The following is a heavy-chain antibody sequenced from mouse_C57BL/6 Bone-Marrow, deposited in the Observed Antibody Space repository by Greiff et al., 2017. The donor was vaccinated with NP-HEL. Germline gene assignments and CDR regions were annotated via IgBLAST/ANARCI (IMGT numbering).Heavy chain of an antibody. CDR2: IDPSDSDT. CDR3: ARGASAGGLFFAY. D-gene: IGHD6-1*01. CDR1: GYTFTSYW. Sequence: QVQLQQPGAELVRPGTSVKLSCKASGYTFTSYWMHWVKQRPGQGLEWIGEIDPSDSDTNYNQKFKGKATLTVDTSSSTAYMQLSSLTSEDSAVYYCARGASAGGLFFAYWGQGTLVTVSA. V-gene: IGHV1-59*01. J-gene: IGHJ3*01.